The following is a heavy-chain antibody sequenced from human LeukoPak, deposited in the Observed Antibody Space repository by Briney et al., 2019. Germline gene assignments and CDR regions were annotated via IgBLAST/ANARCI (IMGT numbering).Heavy chain of an antibody. CDR2: INPSGSYT. CDR1: GFTFTSYY. D-gene: IGHD3-10*01. Sequence: ASVKVSCKASGFTFTSYYMHWVRQAPGQGLEWMGIINPSGSYTSYAQKFQGRVTMTRDTSTSTVYMELSSLRSEDTAVYYCARDGAVRGVIIGFLDYWGQGTLVTVSS. V-gene: IGHV1-46*01. J-gene: IGHJ4*02. CDR3: ARDGAVRGVIIGFLDY.